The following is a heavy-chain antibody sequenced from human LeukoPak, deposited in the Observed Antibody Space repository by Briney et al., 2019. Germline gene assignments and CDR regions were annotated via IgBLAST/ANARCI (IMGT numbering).Heavy chain of an antibody. D-gene: IGHD1-26*01. Sequence: ASVKVSCKASGGTFSSYAISWVRQAPGQGLEWMGWISAYNVNTYYGQKFQGRVNMTTDTSTNTAYMELRSLRSDDTAVYYCARDAKWELLPHAFEVWGQGTMVTVSS. CDR2: ISAYNVNT. CDR3: ARDAKWELLPHAFEV. V-gene: IGHV1-18*01. CDR1: GGTFSSYA. J-gene: IGHJ3*01.